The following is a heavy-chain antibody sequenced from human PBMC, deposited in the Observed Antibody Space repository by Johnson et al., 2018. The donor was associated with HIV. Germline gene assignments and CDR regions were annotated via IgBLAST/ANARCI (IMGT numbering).Heavy chain of an antibody. V-gene: IGHV3-74*02. CDR2: INSDGSST. CDR1: GFTFSNAW. D-gene: IGHD6-19*01. CDR3: ARAIDQGYSSGWSSDVYDI. Sequence: EVQLVESGGGLVKPGGSLRLSCAASGFTFSNAWMSWVRQPPGKGLVWVSRINSDGSSTSYADSVKGRFTISRDNAKNTLYLQMNSLRVEDTAVYYCARAIDQGYSSGWSSDVYDIWGQGTMVTVSA. J-gene: IGHJ3*02.